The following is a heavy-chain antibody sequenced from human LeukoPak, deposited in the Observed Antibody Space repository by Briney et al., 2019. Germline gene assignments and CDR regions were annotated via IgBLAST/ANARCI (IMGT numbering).Heavy chain of an antibody. Sequence: AGGSLRLSCAASGFTFSSYAMQWVRQAPGKGLEWVAVISYDGSNKYYADSVKGRFTISRDNSKNTLYLQMNSLRAEDTAVYYCARDPLVPTRWYYYDSSGRYGMDVWGQGTTVTVSS. CDR2: ISYDGSNK. J-gene: IGHJ6*02. CDR3: ARDPLVPTRWYYYDSSGRYGMDV. D-gene: IGHD3-22*01. CDR1: GFTFSSYA. V-gene: IGHV3-30*04.